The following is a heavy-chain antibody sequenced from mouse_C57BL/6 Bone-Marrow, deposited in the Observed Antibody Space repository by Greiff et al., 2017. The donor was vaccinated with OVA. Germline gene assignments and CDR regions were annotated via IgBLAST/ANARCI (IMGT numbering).Heavy chain of an antibody. CDR1: GYTFTSYG. D-gene: IGHD1-1*01. Sequence: QVQLQQSGAELARPGASVKLSCKASGYTFTSYGISWVKQRTGQGLEWIGEIYPRSGNTYYNEKFKGKATLTADKSSSTAYMELRSLTSEDSAVYFCEREGNGSTFDVWGTGTTVTVSS. V-gene: IGHV1-81*01. J-gene: IGHJ1*03. CDR3: EREGNGSTFDV. CDR2: IYPRSGNT.